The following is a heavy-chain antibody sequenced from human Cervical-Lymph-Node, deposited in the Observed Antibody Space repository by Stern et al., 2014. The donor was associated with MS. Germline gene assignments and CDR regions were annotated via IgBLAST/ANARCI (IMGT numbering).Heavy chain of an antibody. CDR3: ARDPRGGMDV. V-gene: IGHV1-3*02. Sequence: DQLVESGAEVKKPGASVRLSCKTSGYTFSSYATHWVRQAPGQSLEWMGWIHGGNGNTKYSRQFQDRVTIDRDTSATTVYMEVRSLRPEDTAVYYCARDPRGGMDVWGQGTTVTVSS. CDR2: IHGGNGNT. J-gene: IGHJ6*02. CDR1: GYTFSSYA.